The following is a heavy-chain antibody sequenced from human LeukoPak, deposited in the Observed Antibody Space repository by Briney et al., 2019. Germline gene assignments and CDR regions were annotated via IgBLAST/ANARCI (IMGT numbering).Heavy chain of an antibody. CDR2: ISYGGSNS. CDR3: AKGIYSSGWSYFDY. J-gene: IGHJ4*01. D-gene: IGHD6-19*01. V-gene: IGHV3-30*18. Sequence: GGSLRLSCAASGFTFNRYCMHWVRQAPGKGLEWVALISYGGSNSYHADSVKGRFTISRDNSKNTLYLQMNSLRAENTAVYYCAKGIYSSGWSYFDYWGHGTLVTVSS. CDR1: GFTFNRYC.